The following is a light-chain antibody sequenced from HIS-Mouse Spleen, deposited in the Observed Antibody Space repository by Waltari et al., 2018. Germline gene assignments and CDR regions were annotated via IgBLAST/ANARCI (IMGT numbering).Light chain of an antibody. CDR3: SSYTSSSFNVV. CDR2: DVS. CDR1: SSDVGGYNY. J-gene: IGLJ2*01. V-gene: IGLV2-14*03. Sequence: QSALTQPASVSGSPGQSITISCTGTSSDVGGYNYVSWYQQHPGKAPKLMIYDVSNRPSGVSNRFSGSKYGNTASPTISGLQAEDEADYYCSSYTSSSFNVVFGGGTKLTVL.